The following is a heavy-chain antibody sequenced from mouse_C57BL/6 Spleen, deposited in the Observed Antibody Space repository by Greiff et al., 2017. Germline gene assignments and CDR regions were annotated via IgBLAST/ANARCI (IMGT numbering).Heavy chain of an antibody. Sequence: DVHLVESGEGLVKPGGSLKLSCAASGFTFSSYAMSWVRQTPEKRLEWVAYISSGGDYIYYADTVKGRFPISRDNARNTLYLQMSSLKSEDTAMYYCTREVDSSGYVPYFDYWGQGTTLTVSS. D-gene: IGHD3-2*02. CDR3: TREVDSSGYVPYFDY. V-gene: IGHV5-9-1*02. J-gene: IGHJ2*01. CDR2: ISSGGDYI. CDR1: GFTFSSYA.